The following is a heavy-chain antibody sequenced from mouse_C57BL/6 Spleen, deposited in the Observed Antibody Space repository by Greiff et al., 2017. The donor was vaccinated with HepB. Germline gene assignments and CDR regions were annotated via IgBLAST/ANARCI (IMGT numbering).Heavy chain of an antibody. CDR2: ISYDGSN. Sequence: ESGPGLVKPSQSLSLTCSVTGYSITSGYYWNWIRQFPGNKLEWMGYISYDGSNNYNPSLKNRISITRDTSKNQFFLKLNSVTTEDTATYYCARDGNYPYFDYWGQGTTLTVSS. D-gene: IGHD2-1*01. CDR1: GYSITSGYY. CDR3: ARDGNYPYFDY. J-gene: IGHJ2*01. V-gene: IGHV3-6*01.